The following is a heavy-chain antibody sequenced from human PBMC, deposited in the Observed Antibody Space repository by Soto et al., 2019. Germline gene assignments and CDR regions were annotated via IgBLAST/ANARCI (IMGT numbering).Heavy chain of an antibody. CDR1: GFTFSSYG. CDR3: AREEGGYCSGGSCYPHDAFDI. CDR2: IWYDGSNK. J-gene: IGHJ3*02. D-gene: IGHD2-15*01. V-gene: IGHV3-33*01. Sequence: GGSLRLSCAASGFTFSSYGMHWVRQAPGKGLEWVAVIWYDGSNKYYADSVKGRFTISRDNSKNTLYLQMNSLRAEDTAVYYCAREEGGYCSGGSCYPHDAFDIWGQGTMVTVSS.